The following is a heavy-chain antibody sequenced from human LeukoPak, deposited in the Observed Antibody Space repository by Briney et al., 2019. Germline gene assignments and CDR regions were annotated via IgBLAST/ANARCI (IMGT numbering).Heavy chain of an antibody. J-gene: IGHJ4*02. V-gene: IGHV3-74*01. CDR2: IYNDGSST. CDR1: GFTFSNYW. CDR3: AIMYSGVRGDFDY. Sequence: GGSLRLSCAASGFTFSNYWMHWVRQAPGKGLVWVSRIYNDGSSTNYAGSVKGRFTISRDNAKNTLYLQMNSLRAEDTAVYYCAIMYSGVRGDFDYWGQGTLVTVSS. D-gene: IGHD1-26*01.